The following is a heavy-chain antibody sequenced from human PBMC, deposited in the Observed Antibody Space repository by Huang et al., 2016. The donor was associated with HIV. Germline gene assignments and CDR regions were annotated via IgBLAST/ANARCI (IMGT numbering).Heavy chain of an antibody. CDR3: ARDDGAVFNFDY. CDR1: GFTFSYYS. D-gene: IGHD3-16*01. V-gene: IGHV3-21*01. J-gene: IGHJ4*02. CDR2: ISSSSSDR. Sequence: EVQLVESGGSLVKPGGSLRLSCAASGFTFSYYSMNWVRQAPGKWLEWVSSISSSSSDRYYADSVKGRFTISRDNAKNSLYLQMNSLRAEDTAVYYCARDDGAVFNFDYWGQGTLVTVSS.